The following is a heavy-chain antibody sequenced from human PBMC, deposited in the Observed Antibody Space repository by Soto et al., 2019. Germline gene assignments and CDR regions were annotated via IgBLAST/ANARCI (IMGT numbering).Heavy chain of an antibody. Sequence: QEHLVESGGGVVQPGGSLTLSCTASGFPFSSYTMHWLRRAPGKGLEWVGIISFDGSSKYYADWLKGRIVISRDNSKESPYLQRATLKPEATAINYCARAPGTSLTPYRGSYYSGMDVWGQGTTVTVPS. J-gene: IGHJ6*02. D-gene: IGHD3-10*01. V-gene: IGHV3-30*09. CDR2: ISFDGSSK. CDR3: ARAPGTSLTPYRGSYYSGMDV. CDR1: GFPFSSYT.